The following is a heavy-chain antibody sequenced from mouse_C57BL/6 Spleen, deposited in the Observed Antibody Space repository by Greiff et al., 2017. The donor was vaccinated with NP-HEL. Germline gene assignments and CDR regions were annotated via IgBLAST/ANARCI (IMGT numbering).Heavy chain of an antibody. CDR1: GYTFTSYW. D-gene: IGHD2-2*01. Sequence: QVQLQQPGAELVRPGSSVKLSCKASGYTFTSYWMHWVKQRPIQGLEWIGNIDPSDSETHYNQKFKDKATLTVDKSSSTAYMQLSSLTSEDSAVYYCANGYQSPYWYFDVWGTGTTVTVSS. CDR2: IDPSDSET. J-gene: IGHJ1*03. CDR3: ANGYQSPYWYFDV. V-gene: IGHV1-52*01.